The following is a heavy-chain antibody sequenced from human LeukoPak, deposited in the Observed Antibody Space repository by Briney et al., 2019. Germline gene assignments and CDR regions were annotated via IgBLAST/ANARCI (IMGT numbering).Heavy chain of an antibody. J-gene: IGHJ3*02. D-gene: IGHD2-2*01. Sequence: GGSLRLSCAASGFTFSSYGMHWVRQAPGKGLEWVAFIRYGGSNKYYADSVKGRFTISRDNSKNTLYLQMNSLRAEDTAVYYCAKDRGIYCRSSTSCNAFDIWGQGTMVTVSS. CDR1: GFTFSSYG. CDR2: IRYGGSNK. CDR3: AKDRGIYCRSSTSCNAFDI. V-gene: IGHV3-30*02.